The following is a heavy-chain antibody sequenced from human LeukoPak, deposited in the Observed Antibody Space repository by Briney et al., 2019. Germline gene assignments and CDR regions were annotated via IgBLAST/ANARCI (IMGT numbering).Heavy chain of an antibody. CDR1: GGSISSYY. CDR2: IYYSGST. Sequence: SETLSLTCTVSGGSISSYYWSWIRQPPGKGLEWIGSIYYSGSTYFNPSLKSRVTISVDTSKNQFSLKLNSVTAADTAVYYCARNTSPGGYFDLWGRGTLVTVSS. CDR3: ARNTSPGGYFDL. D-gene: IGHD1-14*01. J-gene: IGHJ2*01. V-gene: IGHV4-59*12.